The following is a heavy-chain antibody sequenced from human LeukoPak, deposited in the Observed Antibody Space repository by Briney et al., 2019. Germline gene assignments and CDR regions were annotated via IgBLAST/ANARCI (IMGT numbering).Heavy chain of an antibody. CDR3: ARVQYGDYNYFDY. CDR1: GGXISSYY. V-gene: IGHV4-59*12. D-gene: IGHD4-17*01. J-gene: IGHJ4*02. Sequence: PSETLSLTCTVSGGXISSYYCTWIRQPPGKGLEWIGYIYYSGSTKYNPSLKSRVTISVDKSKTQFSLKLSSVTAADTAIYYCARVQYGDYNYFDYWGQGTLVTVSS. CDR2: IYYSGST.